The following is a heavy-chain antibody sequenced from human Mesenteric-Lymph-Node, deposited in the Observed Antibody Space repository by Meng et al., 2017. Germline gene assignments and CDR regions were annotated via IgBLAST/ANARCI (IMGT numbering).Heavy chain of an antibody. D-gene: IGHD5-24*01. J-gene: IGHJ4*02. CDR2: ISGSGGST. CDR1: GFTFSRYD. CDR3: ARRRDGYNNYYFDF. Sequence: EGHVVELGGGVGQPGGSLGLSYLTCGFTFSRYDIHWVRQAPGKGLEWVSAISGSGGSTYYADSVKGRFTISRDNSKNTLYLQMNSLRAEDTAVYYCARRRDGYNNYYFDFWGQGALVTVSS. V-gene: IGHV3-23*04.